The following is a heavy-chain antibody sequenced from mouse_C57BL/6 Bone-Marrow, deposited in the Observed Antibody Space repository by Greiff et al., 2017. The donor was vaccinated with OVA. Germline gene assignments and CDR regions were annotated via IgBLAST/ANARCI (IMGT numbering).Heavy chain of an antibody. CDR3: ARVYYYGSTYWYFDV. CDR2: IYWDDDK. V-gene: IGHV8-12*01. Sequence: ESGPGILQSSQTLSLTCSFSGFSLSTSGMGVSWIRQPSGKGLEWLAHIYWDDDKRYNPSLKSRLTISKDTSRNQVFLKITSVDTADTATYYCARVYYYGSTYWYFDVWGTGTTVTVSS. D-gene: IGHD1-1*01. J-gene: IGHJ1*03. CDR1: GFSLSTSGMG.